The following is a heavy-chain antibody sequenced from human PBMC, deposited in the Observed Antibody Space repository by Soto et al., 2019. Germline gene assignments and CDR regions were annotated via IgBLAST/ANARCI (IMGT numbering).Heavy chain of an antibody. CDR1: GFTFSDYW. CDR2: IHNDGRST. CDR3: ARSTWQHYFDS. V-gene: IGHV3-74*01. J-gene: IGHJ4*02. Sequence: EVQLVESGGGLVQPGGSLRLSCAASGFTFSDYWMHWVRQTPGKGLMWISRIHNDGRSTDNADSVKGRFTISRDNARNTLYRQMNSLRGADTAVYYGARSTWQHYFDSWGQGTLVTVSS.